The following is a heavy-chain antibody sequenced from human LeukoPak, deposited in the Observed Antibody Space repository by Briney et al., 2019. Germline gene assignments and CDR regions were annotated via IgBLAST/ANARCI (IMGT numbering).Heavy chain of an antibody. CDR2: IIPIFGTA. CDR1: GGTFSSYA. Sequence: SVKVFCKASGGTFSSYAISWVRQAPGQGLEWMGGIIPIFGTANYAQKFQGRVTITADESTSTAYMELSSLRSEDTAVYYCARVGLDRLTMVRGVIGWFDPWGQGTLVTVSS. CDR3: ARVGLDRLTMVRGVIGWFDP. J-gene: IGHJ5*02. D-gene: IGHD3-10*01. V-gene: IGHV1-69*13.